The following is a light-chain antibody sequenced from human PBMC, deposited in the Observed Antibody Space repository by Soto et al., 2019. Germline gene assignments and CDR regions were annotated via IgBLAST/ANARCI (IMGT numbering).Light chain of an antibody. V-gene: IGLV2-14*03. CDR1: SSDVGGYNY. J-gene: IGLJ1*01. CDR3: SSKRSATPVV. Sequence: QSALTQPASVSGSPGQSITISCTGTSSDVGGYNYVSWYQQHPGKAPKLMIYEVFRRPSGISDRFSGSKSGNTASLTISGLQAEDEADYYCSSKRSATPVVFGAGTKVTVL. CDR2: EVF.